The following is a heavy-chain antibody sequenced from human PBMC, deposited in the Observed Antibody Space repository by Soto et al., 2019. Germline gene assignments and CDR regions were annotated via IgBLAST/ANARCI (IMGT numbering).Heavy chain of an antibody. CDR2: IIPILGIA. CDR3: ARDLRITMVRGVIGPSDYYYYMDV. D-gene: IGHD3-10*01. V-gene: IGHV1-69*04. Sequence: ASVKVSCKASGGTFSSYTISWVRQAPGQGLEWMGRIIPILGIANYAQKFQGRVTITADKSTSTAYMELSSLRSEDTAVYYCARDLRITMVRGVIGPSDYYYYMDVWGKGTTVTVSS. J-gene: IGHJ6*03. CDR1: GGTFSSYT.